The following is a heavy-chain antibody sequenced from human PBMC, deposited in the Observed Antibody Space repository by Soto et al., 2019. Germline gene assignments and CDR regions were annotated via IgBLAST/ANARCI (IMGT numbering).Heavy chain of an antibody. CDR3: ATGFLGLCTGGNCPLDY. J-gene: IGHJ4*02. V-gene: IGHV3-33*01. CDR1: GFTFSRQA. D-gene: IGHD2-15*01. Sequence: QVQLVESGGGVVQPERSLRLSCAASGFTFSRQAMHWVRQAPGRGLEWVAVIWYHGIDKYYADSAKGRFTISRDNSKNTVYLQMNSLRGEDTAVYYCATGFLGLCTGGNCPLDYWGQGTLVTVSS. CDR2: IWYHGIDK.